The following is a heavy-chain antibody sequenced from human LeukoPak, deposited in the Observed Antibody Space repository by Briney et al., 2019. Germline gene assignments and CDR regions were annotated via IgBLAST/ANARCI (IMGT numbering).Heavy chain of an antibody. V-gene: IGHV3-23*01. D-gene: IGHD3-3*01. J-gene: IGHJ4*02. CDR2: ISGSGGST. CDR1: GFTFSSYA. Sequence: GGSLRLSXAASGFTFSSYAMSWVRQAPGKGVEWVSGISGSGGSTYYADSVKGRFTISRDNSKNTLYLQMNSLRAEDTAVYYCAKAGDYDFWSGSSFDYWGQGTLVTVSS. CDR3: AKAGDYDFWSGSSFDY.